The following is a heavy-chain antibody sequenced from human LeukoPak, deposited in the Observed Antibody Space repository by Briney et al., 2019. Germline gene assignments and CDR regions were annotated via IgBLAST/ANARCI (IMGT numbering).Heavy chain of an antibody. V-gene: IGHV3-23*01. CDR2: ISGSGGST. CDR1: GFTFSSYA. D-gene: IGHD3-3*01. CDR3: ARDASDFWSGYFSYNWFDP. J-gene: IGHJ5*02. Sequence: PTGGSLRLSCAASGFTFSSYAMSWVRQAPGKGLEWVSAISGSGGSTYYADSVKGRFTISRDNAKNTLYLQMNSLRAEGTAVYYCARDASDFWSGYFSYNWFDPWGQGTLVTVSS.